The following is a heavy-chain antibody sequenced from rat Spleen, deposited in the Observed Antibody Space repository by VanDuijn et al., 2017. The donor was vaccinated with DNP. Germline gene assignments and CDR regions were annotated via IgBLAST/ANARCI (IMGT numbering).Heavy chain of an antibody. CDR3: TTERTFGFYYDGSSPNWFAY. CDR2: IIYDGSST. V-gene: IGHV5-7*01. D-gene: IGHD1-12*03. Sequence: EVQLVESGGGLVQPGRSLKLSCAASGFTFSDYHMAWVRQAPKKGLEWVATIIYDGSSTYYGDSVKGRFTISRDNAKNTLYLQMDSLRSEDTATYYCTTERTFGFYYDGSSPNWFAYWGQGTLVTVSS. J-gene: IGHJ3*01. CDR1: GFTFSDYH.